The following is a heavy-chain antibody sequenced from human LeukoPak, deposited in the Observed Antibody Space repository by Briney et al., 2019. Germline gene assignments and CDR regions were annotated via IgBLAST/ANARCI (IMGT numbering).Heavy chain of an antibody. D-gene: IGHD5-24*01. CDR1: GFTVSSKY. V-gene: IGHV3-66*01. Sequence: GGSLRLSCAASGFTVSSKYMSCLRQAPGKGLEWVSVLYSGGTTYYADSVKGRFTISRDNSKNTLYLQMNSLRAEDTAVYYCAREDSGRDGFDYWGQGTLVTVSS. CDR3: AREDSGRDGFDY. J-gene: IGHJ4*02. CDR2: LYSGGTT.